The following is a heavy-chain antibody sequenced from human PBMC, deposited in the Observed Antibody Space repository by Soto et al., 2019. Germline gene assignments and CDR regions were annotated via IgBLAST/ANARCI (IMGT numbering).Heavy chain of an antibody. J-gene: IGHJ6*02. CDR1: GGSISSGDYY. V-gene: IGHV4-30-4*01. Sequence: PSETLSLTCTVSGGSISSGDYYWSWIRQPPGKGLEWIGYIYYSGSTYYNPSLKSRVTISVDTSKNQFSLKLSSVTAADTAVYYCARDKPRVRTVTPSDYYYYYGMDVWGQGTTVTVSS. D-gene: IGHD4-4*01. CDR3: ARDKPRVRTVTPSDYYYYYGMDV. CDR2: IYYSGST.